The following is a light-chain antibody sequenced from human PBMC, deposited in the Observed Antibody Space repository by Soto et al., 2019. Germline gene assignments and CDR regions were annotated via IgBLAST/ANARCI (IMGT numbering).Light chain of an antibody. CDR2: GAS. V-gene: IGKV3-20*01. Sequence: EIVLTQSPGTLSLSTGERATLSCRASQSVSSSYLAWYQQKPGQAPRLLIYGASSRATGIPDRFSGSGCGTDFTLTIRRLEPEDFAVYYCQQYGSSRTFSQGTKVEIQ. CDR1: QSVSSSY. J-gene: IGKJ1*01. CDR3: QQYGSSRT.